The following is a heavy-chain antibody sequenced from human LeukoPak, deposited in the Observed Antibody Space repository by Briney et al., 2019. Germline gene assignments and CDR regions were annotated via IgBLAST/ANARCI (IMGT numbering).Heavy chain of an antibody. D-gene: IGHD2-2*01. J-gene: IGHJ4*02. CDR3: ARSSTTYYYFDF. Sequence: ASVKVSCKASGYTFTDYDIHWVRQAPGQGLEWMGRINPTSGGTTSAQKFRGRVTMTRDTSINTAYMELSRLRSDDTAVFYCARSSTTYYYFDFWGQGALVTVSS. CDR1: GYTFTDYD. V-gene: IGHV1-2*06. CDR2: INPTSGGT.